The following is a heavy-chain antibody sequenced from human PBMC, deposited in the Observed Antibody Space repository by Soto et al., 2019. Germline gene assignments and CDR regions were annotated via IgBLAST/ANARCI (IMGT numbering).Heavy chain of an antibody. J-gene: IGHJ4*02. V-gene: IGHV1-69*06. CDR3: ARDTSNYFDL. Sequence: EASVKVSCPASGGTFSSYAISWVRQAPGQGLEWMGGIIPIFGTANYAQKFQGRVTITADKSTSTAYMELSSLRSEETALYFCARDTSNYFDLWGQGPPVTVPP. CDR2: IIPIFGTA. D-gene: IGHD2-2*01. CDR1: GGTFSSYA.